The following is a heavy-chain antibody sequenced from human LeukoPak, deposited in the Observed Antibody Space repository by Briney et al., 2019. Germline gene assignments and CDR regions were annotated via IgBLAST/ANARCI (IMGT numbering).Heavy chain of an antibody. CDR2: IRYDGSNK. Sequence: PGGSLRLSCAASGFTFSSYGMHWVRQAPGKGLEWVAFIRYDGSNKYYADSVKGRFTISRDNSKNTLYLQMNSLRAEDTAVYYCAKGDPLPSSSYCGGDCSSASNLYYYYYGMDVWGQGTTVTVSS. CDR3: AKGDPLPSSSYCGGDCSSASNLYYYYYGMDV. V-gene: IGHV3-30*02. CDR1: GFTFSSYG. D-gene: IGHD2-21*02. J-gene: IGHJ6*02.